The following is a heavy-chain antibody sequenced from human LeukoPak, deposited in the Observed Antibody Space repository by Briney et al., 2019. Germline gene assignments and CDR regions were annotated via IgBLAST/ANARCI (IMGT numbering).Heavy chain of an antibody. CDR3: AKDYRIGYSDHFDY. J-gene: IGHJ4*02. CDR1: GFTFSSHA. CDR2: IYESGQTT. Sequence: GGSLRLSCVGSGFTFSSHAMSWVRQAPEKGLEWVSGIYESGQTTHYADSVKGRFSISRDNSKNTLYLQMDSLRGEDTAIYYCAKDYRIGYSDHFDYWGQGALVTVTS. D-gene: IGHD2-21*01. V-gene: IGHV3-23*01.